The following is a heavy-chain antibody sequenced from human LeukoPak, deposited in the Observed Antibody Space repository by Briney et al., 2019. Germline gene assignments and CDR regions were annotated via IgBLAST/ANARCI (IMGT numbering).Heavy chain of an antibody. J-gene: IGHJ4*02. Sequence: PSETLSLTCAVYGGSFSGYYWSWIRQPPGKGLEWIGYIYYSGSTNYNPSLKSRVTISVDTSKNQFSLKLSSVTAADTAVYYCARAGYYYDSSGFDYWGQGTLVTVPS. CDR3: ARAGYYYDSSGFDY. D-gene: IGHD3-22*01. CDR2: IYYSGST. CDR1: GGSFSGYY. V-gene: IGHV4-59*01.